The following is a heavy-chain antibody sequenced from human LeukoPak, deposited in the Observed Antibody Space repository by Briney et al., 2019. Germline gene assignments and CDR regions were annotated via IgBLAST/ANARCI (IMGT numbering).Heavy chain of an antibody. CDR3: ATEAIVVVTARDYWYFDL. CDR2: IIPILGIP. CDR1: GGTFSSYA. V-gene: IGHV1-69*04. D-gene: IGHD2-21*02. J-gene: IGHJ2*01. Sequence: EASVKVSCKASGGTFSSYAISWVRQAPGQGLEWMGRIIPILGIPNYAQKFQGRVTITADKSTTTAYMALSSLRSEDTAVYYCATEAIVVVTARDYWYFDLWGRGTLVTVSS.